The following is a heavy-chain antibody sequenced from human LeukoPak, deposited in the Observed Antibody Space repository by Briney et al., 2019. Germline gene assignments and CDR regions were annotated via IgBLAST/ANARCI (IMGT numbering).Heavy chain of an antibody. CDR3: ARVGYGDYGSWFDP. CDR2: IYTSGST. J-gene: IGHJ5*02. V-gene: IGHV4-61*02. D-gene: IGHD4-17*01. Sequence: RPSQTLSLTCTVSGGSISSGSYYWSWIRQPAGRGLEWIGRIYTSGSTNYNPSLKSRVTISVDTSKNQFSLKLSSVTAADTAVYYCARVGYGDYGSWFDPWGQGTLVTVSS. CDR1: GGSISSGSYY.